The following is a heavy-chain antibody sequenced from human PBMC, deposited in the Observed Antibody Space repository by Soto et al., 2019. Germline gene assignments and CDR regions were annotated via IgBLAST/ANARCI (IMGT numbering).Heavy chain of an antibody. Sequence: EVQLLDSGGGLVQPGGSLRLSCAASGFTFSNYAMSWVRQAPGKGLEWVSVVGGSGDSTYYADSVKGRFTISRDNSKDTLYLQMNSLRAEDTAVYYCAKSPLGYCSGGSCYPPHYFDYWGKGTLVTVSS. CDR3: AKSPLGYCSGGSCYPPHYFDY. D-gene: IGHD2-15*01. CDR2: VGGSGDST. V-gene: IGHV3-23*01. J-gene: IGHJ4*02. CDR1: GFTFSNYA.